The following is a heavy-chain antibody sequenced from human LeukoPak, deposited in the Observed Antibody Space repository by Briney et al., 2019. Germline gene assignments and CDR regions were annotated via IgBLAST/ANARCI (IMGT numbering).Heavy chain of an antibody. CDR1: GGTFSSYA. CDR3: ARESYGDYPAAGYYFDY. CDR2: IIPILGIA. Sequence: SVKVSCKASGGTFSSYAISWVRQAPGQGLEWMGRIIPILGIANYAQKFQGRVTITADKSTSTAYMELSSLRSEDTAVYYCARESYGDYPAAGYYFDYWGQGTLVTVSS. J-gene: IGHJ4*02. D-gene: IGHD4-17*01. V-gene: IGHV1-69*04.